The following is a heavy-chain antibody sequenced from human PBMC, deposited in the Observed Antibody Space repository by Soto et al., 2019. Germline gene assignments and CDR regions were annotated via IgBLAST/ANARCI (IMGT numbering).Heavy chain of an antibody. CDR3: AREYRETTVDRYYGMDV. CDR2: ISSSGNTI. CDR1: GFTFSDYY. J-gene: IGHJ6*02. D-gene: IGHD4-17*01. V-gene: IGHV3-11*01. Sequence: QVQLVESGGGLVKPGGSLRLSCAASGFTFSDYYMSWIRQAPGKGLEWVSYISSSGNTIYYADSVKGRFTISRDNAKNSLYLKMNSLRAEDTAVYYCAREYRETTVDRYYGMDVWGQGTTVTVSS.